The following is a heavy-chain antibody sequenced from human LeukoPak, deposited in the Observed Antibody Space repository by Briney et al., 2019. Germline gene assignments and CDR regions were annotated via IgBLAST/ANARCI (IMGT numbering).Heavy chain of an antibody. V-gene: IGHV3-7*01. D-gene: IGHD6-19*01. Sequence: PGRSLRLSCAGSGFSFPSHWMSWVRQAPGKGLEWVANIKEDGSETFYVDSVKGRFTVSRDNAQNSLYLQMSSLRAEDTAVYYCARLYSTGCYGGPDYWGQGTLVAVSS. J-gene: IGHJ4*02. CDR2: IKEDGSET. CDR1: GFSFPSHW. CDR3: ARLYSTGCYGGPDY.